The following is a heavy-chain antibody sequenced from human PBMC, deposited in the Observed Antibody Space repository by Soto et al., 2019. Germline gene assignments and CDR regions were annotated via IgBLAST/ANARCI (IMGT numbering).Heavy chain of an antibody. Sequence: QVQLVESGGGVVQPGRSLRLSCAASGFTFSSYGMHWVRKAPGKGLEWVAVISYDGSYKYYADSMKGRVTISRDNSKNTLYVQMNSLRAEDTAVYYCAKEGSVVATTPDFDYWGQGTLVTVSS. CDR3: AKEGSVVATTPDFDY. D-gene: IGHD5-12*01. V-gene: IGHV3-30*18. J-gene: IGHJ4*02. CDR2: ISYDGSYK. CDR1: GFTFSSYG.